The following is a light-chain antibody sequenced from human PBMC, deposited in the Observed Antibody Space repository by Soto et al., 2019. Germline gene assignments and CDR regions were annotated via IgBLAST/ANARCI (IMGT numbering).Light chain of an antibody. J-gene: IGKJ2*01. CDR2: AAS. Sequence: DIQMTQSPSSLSASVGDRVTITCRANQSISTYLNWYQQKPGKATKLLIYAASNLQSGVSSRFSGSGSGTAFTLTISILQPADFATYYCQQGYSIPPSTFGQGTKLEIK. CDR1: QSISTY. V-gene: IGKV1-39*01. CDR3: QQGYSIPPST.